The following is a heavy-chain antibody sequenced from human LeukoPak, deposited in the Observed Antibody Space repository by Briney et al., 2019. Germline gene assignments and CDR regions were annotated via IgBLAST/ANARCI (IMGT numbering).Heavy chain of an antibody. J-gene: IGHJ4*02. CDR3: ARTAEFAREGFDY. V-gene: IGHV4-59*12. CDR1: GRFISRYY. CDR2: IYYSGST. Sequence: SETLSLTCTVSGRFISRYYWSWIRQPPGKGLEWIGYIYYSGSTNYNPSLKSRVVISVDTSKIQFSLMLSSVTAADTAVYYCARTAEFAREGFDYWGQGTLVTVSS.